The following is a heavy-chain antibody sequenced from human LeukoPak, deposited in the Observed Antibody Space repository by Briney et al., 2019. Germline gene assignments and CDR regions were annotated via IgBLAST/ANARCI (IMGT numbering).Heavy chain of an antibody. Sequence: GGSLRLSCAASGFTFSSYGMHWVRQAPGKGLEWVSGINWNGGSTGYADSVKGRFTISRDNAKNSLYLQMNSLRAEDTALYYCAREVKRVCFDYWGQGTLVTVSS. CDR2: INWNGGST. D-gene: IGHD2-8*01. CDR3: AREVKRVCFDY. V-gene: IGHV3-20*04. CDR1: GFTFSSYG. J-gene: IGHJ4*02.